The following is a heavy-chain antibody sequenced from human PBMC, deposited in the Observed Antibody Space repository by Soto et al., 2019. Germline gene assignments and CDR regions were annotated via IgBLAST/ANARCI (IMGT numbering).Heavy chain of an antibody. CDR3: AKVVYSYGAQNI. J-gene: IGHJ3*02. V-gene: IGHV3-23*01. D-gene: IGHD5-18*01. CDR1: GFSFRNYD. CDR2: IRGSGDKT. Sequence: EGELLESGGGVVQPERSLRLSCAASGFSFRNYDMSWVRQAPGKGLEWVSTIRGSGDKTYYAESVKGRFTISRDNSKDTLSLQMDSLRAEDTALYYCAKVVYSYGAQNICGQGTMVTVSS.